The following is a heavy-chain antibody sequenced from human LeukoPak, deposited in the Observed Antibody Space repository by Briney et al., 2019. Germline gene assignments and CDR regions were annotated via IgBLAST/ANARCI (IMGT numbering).Heavy chain of an antibody. J-gene: IGHJ5*02. V-gene: IGHV3-9*01. D-gene: IGHD3-9*01. Sequence: GGSLRLSCAASGFTLDDYARHWVRQAPGKGLEWVSGISWNSGSIGYADSVKGRFTISRDNAKNSLYLQMNSLRAEDTALYYCAKANRGILTGENWFDPWGQGTLVTVSS. CDR1: GFTLDDYA. CDR3: AKANRGILTGENWFDP. CDR2: ISWNSGSI.